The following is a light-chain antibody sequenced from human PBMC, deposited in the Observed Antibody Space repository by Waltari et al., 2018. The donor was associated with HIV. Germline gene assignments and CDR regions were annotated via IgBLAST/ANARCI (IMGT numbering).Light chain of an antibody. CDR3: QVWDGGSEPPGV. V-gene: IGLV3-21*02. Sequence: YVLTQPPSVSVAPGQTARMTCGGTKIGDKSVHWYQQRPGQAPIVVVYDDSDRPSGISERISGSNSGNTATLIISRVEAGDEADYYCQVWDGGSEPPGVFGGGTRLTVL. J-gene: IGLJ3*02. CDR2: DDS. CDR1: KIGDKS.